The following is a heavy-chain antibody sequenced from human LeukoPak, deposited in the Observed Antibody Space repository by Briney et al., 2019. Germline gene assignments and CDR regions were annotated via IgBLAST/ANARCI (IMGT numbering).Heavy chain of an antibody. CDR3: ASTPQYYYGSGSYSGWFDP. D-gene: IGHD3-10*01. Sequence: SETLSLTCTVSGGSISSSSYYWGWMRQPPGKGREWIGSIYYSGSTYYNPSLKSRVTISVDTSKNQFSLKLSSVTAADMAVYYCASTPQYYYGSGSYSGWFDPWGQGTLVTVSS. J-gene: IGHJ5*02. CDR2: IYYSGST. CDR1: GGSISSSSYY. V-gene: IGHV4-39*01.